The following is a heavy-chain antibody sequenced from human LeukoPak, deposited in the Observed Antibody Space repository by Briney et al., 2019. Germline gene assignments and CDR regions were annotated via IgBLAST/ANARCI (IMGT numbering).Heavy chain of an antibody. CDR3: ARGPYSSNWYVDY. J-gene: IGHJ4*02. D-gene: IGHD6-13*01. V-gene: IGHV3-11*06. Sequence: GGSLRLSCAASGFAFSDYHMSWIRQAPGKGLEWVSYISSSSDYTNYADSVRGRFTISRDSAKNSLYLQMNSLRAEDTAVYYCARGPYSSNWYVDYWGQGTLVTVAS. CDR1: GFAFSDYH. CDR2: ISSSSDYT.